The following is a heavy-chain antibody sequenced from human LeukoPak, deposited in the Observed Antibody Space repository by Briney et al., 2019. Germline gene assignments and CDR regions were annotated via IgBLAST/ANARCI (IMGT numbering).Heavy chain of an antibody. D-gene: IGHD3-22*01. CDR1: GGSFSGYY. V-gene: IGHV4-34*01. J-gene: IGHJ4*02. CDR2: INHSGST. CDR3: ARRYYDGSGYYYVEDY. Sequence: PSETLSLTCAVYGGSFSGYYWSWIRRPPGKGLEWIGEINHSGSTNYNPSLKSRVTISVDTSKNQFSLKLSSVTAADTAVYYCARRYYDGSGYYYVEDYWGQGTLVTVSS.